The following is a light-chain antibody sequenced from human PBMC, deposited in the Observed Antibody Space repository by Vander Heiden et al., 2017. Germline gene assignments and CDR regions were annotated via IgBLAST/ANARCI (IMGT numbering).Light chain of an antibody. CDR2: LNSDGDH. CDR3: QAWSTGTVV. Sequence: QLVRTQSPSASASLGASVKLTSTLSSGHSSYAIAWHQQQPEKVPRYLMKLNSDGDHRKGDGIPDRFSGSSSAAARYLTISCLQAEDEPYSYCQAWSTGTVVFGGGTKLTVL. CDR1: SGHSSYA. V-gene: IGLV4-69*01. J-gene: IGLJ2*01.